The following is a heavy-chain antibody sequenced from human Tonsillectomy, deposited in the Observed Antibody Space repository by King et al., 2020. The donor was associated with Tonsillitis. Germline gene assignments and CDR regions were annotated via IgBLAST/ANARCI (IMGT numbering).Heavy chain of an antibody. CDR3: ATDHQWELLNY. D-gene: IGHD1-26*01. CDR2: ISGSGGNT. J-gene: IGHJ4*02. CDR1: GFTFSSYA. Sequence: VQLVESGGGLVQPGGSLRLSCAASGFTFSSYAMSWVRQAPGRGLKWVSAISGSGGNTYYADSVKGRFTISRDNSKKTLYLQMNSLRAEDTAVYYCATDHQWELLNYWGQGTLVTVSS. V-gene: IGHV3-23*04.